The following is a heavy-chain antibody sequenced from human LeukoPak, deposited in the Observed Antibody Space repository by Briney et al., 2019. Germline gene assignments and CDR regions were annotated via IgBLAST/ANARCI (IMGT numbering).Heavy chain of an antibody. D-gene: IGHD3-22*01. V-gene: IGHV3-64*01. Sequence: GGSLRLSCAASGFTFSSYAMHWVRQAPGKGLEYVSAISSNGGSTYYANSVKGRFTISRDTSKYTLYLQMGSLRAEDMAVYYCARERDYYDSSGPFDYWGQGTLVTVSS. J-gene: IGHJ4*02. CDR3: ARERDYYDSSGPFDY. CDR2: ISSNGGST. CDR1: GFTFSSYA.